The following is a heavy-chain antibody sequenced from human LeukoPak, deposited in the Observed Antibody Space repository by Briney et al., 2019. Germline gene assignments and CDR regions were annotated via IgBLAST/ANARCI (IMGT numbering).Heavy chain of an antibody. Sequence: GSLRLSCAASGLTFSNYAMSWVRQAPGKGLEWVSAIGGGGGSTYYADSVKGRFTISRDNSKNTLYLQMNSLRAEDTALYYCAKGRSRSGPDYWGQGALVTVSS. CDR1: GLTFSNYA. V-gene: IGHV3-23*01. D-gene: IGHD2-15*01. CDR3: AKGRSRSGPDY. CDR2: IGGGGGST. J-gene: IGHJ4*02.